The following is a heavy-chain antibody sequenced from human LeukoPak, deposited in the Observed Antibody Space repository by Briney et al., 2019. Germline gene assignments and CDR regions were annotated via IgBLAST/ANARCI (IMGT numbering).Heavy chain of an antibody. CDR3: ARGDYSDSSASFGY. CDR1: GYTFTGYY. D-gene: IGHD3-22*01. Sequence: ASVKVSCKAPGYTFTGYYMHWMRQAPGQGLEWMGWINPNSGGTNYAQKFQGRVTMTRDTSISTAYMELSRLTSDDTAVYYCARGDYSDSSASFGYWGQGTLVTVSS. V-gene: IGHV1-2*02. J-gene: IGHJ4*02. CDR2: INPNSGGT.